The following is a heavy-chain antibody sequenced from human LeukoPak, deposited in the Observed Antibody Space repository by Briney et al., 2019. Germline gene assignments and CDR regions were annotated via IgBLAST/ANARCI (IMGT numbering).Heavy chain of an antibody. CDR2: IYYSGST. CDR3: ARVEYNWNDEGFDY. CDR1: GGSISSYY. V-gene: IGHV4-30-4*08. D-gene: IGHD1-20*01. J-gene: IGHJ4*02. Sequence: PSETLSLTCTVSGGSISSYYWSWLRQPPGKGLEWIGYIYYSGSTYYNPSLKSRVTISVDTSKNQFSLKLSSVTAADTAVYYCARVEYNWNDEGFDYWGQGTLVTVSS.